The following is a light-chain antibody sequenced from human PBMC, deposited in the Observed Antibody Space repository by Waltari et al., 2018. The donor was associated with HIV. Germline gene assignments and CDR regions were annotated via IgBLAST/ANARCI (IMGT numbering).Light chain of an antibody. CDR3: CSYAGIYTLL. Sequence: QSALTQPRSLSGSPGQSVTISCTGTRSDVGGSNYVSWYQQHPGKAPKLIIYDVTKRPSGVPDRFSGSKAGSTASLTISGLQLDDEADYYCCSYAGIYTLLFGGGTKLTVL. CDR2: DVT. V-gene: IGLV2-11*01. J-gene: IGLJ3*02. CDR1: RSDVGGSNY.